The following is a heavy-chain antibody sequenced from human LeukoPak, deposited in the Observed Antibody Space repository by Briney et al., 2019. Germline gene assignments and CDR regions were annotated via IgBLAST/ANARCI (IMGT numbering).Heavy chain of an antibody. D-gene: IGHD5-12*01. CDR2: IYWNHYK. J-gene: IGHJ5*02. Sequence: SRPTPLNPTQTLTLTCTFSGLSLSTSELRVGCIRQPPGKVLEWLALIYWNHYKRYCPSLKSRLTISKDTSKNQVVLTMTNMDAVDTATYYCARSYSDYDYFNNWFDPWGEGTLVTVSS. CDR3: ARSYSDYDYFNNWFDP. CDR1: GLSLSTSELR. V-gene: IGHV2-5*01.